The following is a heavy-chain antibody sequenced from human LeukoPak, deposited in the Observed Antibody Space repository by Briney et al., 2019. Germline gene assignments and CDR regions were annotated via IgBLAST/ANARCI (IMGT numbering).Heavy chain of an antibody. V-gene: IGHV3-30*04. CDR2: ISYDGSNK. J-gene: IGHJ5*02. D-gene: IGHD1-26*01. CDR3: ARGIGSGSYYRPFVNWFDP. CDR1: GFTFSSYA. Sequence: GGSLRLSCAASGFTFSSYAMHWVRQAPGKGLEWVAVISYDGSNKYYADSVKGRFTISRDNSKNTLYLQMNSLRAEDTAVYCCARGIGSGSYYRPFVNWFDPWGQGTLVTVSS.